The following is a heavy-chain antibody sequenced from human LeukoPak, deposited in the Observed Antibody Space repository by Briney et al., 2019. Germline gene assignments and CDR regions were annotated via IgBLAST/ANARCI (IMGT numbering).Heavy chain of an antibody. CDR1: GGSISSSSYY. D-gene: IGHD3-10*01. Sequence: SETLSLTCTVSGGSISSSSYYWGWIRQPPGKGLEWIGSIYYTGSTYYNPSLKSRVTISVDTSKSQISLRLSSVTAADTAVYYCAGKQGSGSLRPLDYWGQGTLVTVSS. J-gene: IGHJ4*02. V-gene: IGHV4-39*01. CDR3: AGKQGSGSLRPLDY. CDR2: IYYTGST.